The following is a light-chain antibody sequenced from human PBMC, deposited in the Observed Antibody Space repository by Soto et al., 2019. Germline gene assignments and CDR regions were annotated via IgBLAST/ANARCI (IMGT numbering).Light chain of an antibody. Sequence: DSQATQSPSTLSAYVGDRVAMTCRASQSISSWLAWYQQKPGKAPRLLIYKASSLEGGVPSRFSGSGSGTEFTLTVSSLQPDDFATYYCQQYNGYSRTFGQGTKV. CDR1: QSISSW. CDR2: KAS. V-gene: IGKV1-5*03. CDR3: QQYNGYSRT. J-gene: IGKJ1*01.